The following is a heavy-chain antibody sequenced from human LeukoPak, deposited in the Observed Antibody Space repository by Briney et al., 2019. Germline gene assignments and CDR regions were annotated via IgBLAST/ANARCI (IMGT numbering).Heavy chain of an antibody. D-gene: IGHD1-14*01. CDR1: GYSISSGYY. CDR3: ARFPGGAEYRHYYYMDV. V-gene: IGHV4-61*01. CDR2: IYYSDST. J-gene: IGHJ6*03. Sequence: KSSETLSLTCTVSGYSISSGYYWGWIRQPPGKGLECIAYIYYSDSTNYNPSLKSRVTVSVDTSKNQFSLKLSSVTAADTAVYYCARFPGGAEYRHYYYMDVWGTGTTVTVSS.